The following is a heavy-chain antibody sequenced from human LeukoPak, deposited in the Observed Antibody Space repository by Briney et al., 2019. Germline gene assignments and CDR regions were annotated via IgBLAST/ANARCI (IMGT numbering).Heavy chain of an antibody. J-gene: IGHJ4*02. V-gene: IGHV3-7*03. CDR2: IKQDGSEK. Sequence: GGSLRLSCAASGFTFSSYWMSWVRQAPGKGLEWVANIKQDGSEKYYVDSVKGRFTISRDNSKNTLYLQMNSLRAEDTAVYYCAKAVLQGSSTSDYWGQGTLVTVSS. D-gene: IGHD2-2*01. CDR3: AKAVLQGSSTSDY. CDR1: GFTFSSYW.